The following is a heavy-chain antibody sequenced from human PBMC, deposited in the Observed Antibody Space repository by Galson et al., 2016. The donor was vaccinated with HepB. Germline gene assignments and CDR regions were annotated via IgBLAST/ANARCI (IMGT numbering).Heavy chain of an antibody. J-gene: IGHJ4*02. D-gene: IGHD6-19*01. Sequence: SLRLSCAASGFSLAEYAIHWVRPAPGKGLEWVSGISWNGRTLGYADSVKGRFTISKDYAKNSLYLQMNSLRPEDTALYYCAKDKTSGYSSGWYYFDYWGQGTLVTVSS. CDR2: ISWNGRTL. CDR1: GFSLAEYA. V-gene: IGHV3-9*01. CDR3: AKDKTSGYSSGWYYFDY.